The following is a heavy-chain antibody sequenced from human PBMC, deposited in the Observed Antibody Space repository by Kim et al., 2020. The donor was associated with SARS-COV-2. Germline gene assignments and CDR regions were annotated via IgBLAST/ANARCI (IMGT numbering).Heavy chain of an antibody. J-gene: IGHJ3*02. Sequence: YADSVKVRFTISRDNAKNTLYLQMNSPRAEDTAVYYRVRDRKDSGRTFDIWGQGTTVTVSS. CDR3: VRDRKDSGRTFDI. V-gene: IGHV3-74*01. D-gene: IGHD1-26*01.